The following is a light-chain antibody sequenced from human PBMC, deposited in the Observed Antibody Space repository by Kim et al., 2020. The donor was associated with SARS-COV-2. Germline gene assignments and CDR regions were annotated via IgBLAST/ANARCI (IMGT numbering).Light chain of an antibody. J-gene: IGLJ3*02. CDR3: QTWGTGSWV. Sequence: QLVLTQSPSASASLGASVKLTCTLSSGHSSYAITWHQQQPEKGPRYLMKLNSDGSHSKGDGIPDRFSGSSSGASRYFSVSSLQSEDEADYYCQTWGTGSWVFGGGTQLTV. CDR1: SGHSSYA. V-gene: IGLV4-69*01. CDR2: LNSDGSH.